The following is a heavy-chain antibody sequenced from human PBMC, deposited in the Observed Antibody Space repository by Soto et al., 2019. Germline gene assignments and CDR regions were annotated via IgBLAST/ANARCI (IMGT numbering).Heavy chain of an antibody. Sequence: QMQLVQSGAEVKKPGSSVKVSCKASGGTLSSFINYPINWVRQAPGQGLEWMGGIVPNVGMVNYAQKFQGRVTITADKSTGTAYMEVSSLRSEDTALYYCARRDTSGFLRYFDNWGQGTLVTVSS. CDR1: GGTLSSFINYP. CDR3: ARRDTSGFLRYFDN. J-gene: IGHJ4*02. V-gene: IGHV1-69*17. CDR2: IVPNVGMV. D-gene: IGHD3-3*01.